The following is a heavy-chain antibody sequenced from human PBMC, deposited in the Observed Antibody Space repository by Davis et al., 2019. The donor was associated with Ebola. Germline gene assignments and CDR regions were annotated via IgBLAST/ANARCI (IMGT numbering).Heavy chain of an antibody. D-gene: IGHD3-9*01. CDR2: INHSGST. V-gene: IGHV4-34*01. J-gene: IGHJ4*02. CDR1: GGSFSGYY. Sequence: PSETLSLTCAVYGGSFSGYYWSWIRQPPGKGLEWIGEINHSGSTNYNPSLKSRVTMSVDTSKNQFSLKLSSVTAADTAVYYCARGNDILTGYSYYFDYWGQGTLVTVSS. CDR3: ARGNDILTGYSYYFDY.